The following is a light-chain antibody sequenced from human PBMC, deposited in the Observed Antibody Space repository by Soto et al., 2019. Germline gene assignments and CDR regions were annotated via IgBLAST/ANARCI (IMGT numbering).Light chain of an antibody. CDR1: QSISTY. V-gene: IGKV1-39*01. J-gene: IGKJ3*01. CDR2: SAF. CDR3: QQSYDVPHT. Sequence: DIPMTQSPSSLSASVGDRVTISCRASQSISTYLNWYQQKPGKAPKLLIYSAFTLQSGVPSRFSGSGSGTDFALTISSLQAEDFATYYCQQSYDVPHTFGPGTKVDIK.